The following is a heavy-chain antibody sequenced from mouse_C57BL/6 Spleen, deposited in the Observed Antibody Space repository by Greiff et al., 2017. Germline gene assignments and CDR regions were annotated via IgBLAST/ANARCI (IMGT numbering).Heavy chain of an antibody. Sequence: QVQLQQPGAELVKPGASVKMSCKASGYTFTSYWITWVKQRPGQGLEWIGDIYPGSGSTNYNEKFKSKATLTVDTSSSTAYMQRSSLTSEDSAVYYCARDYYGSRPHYAMDYWGQGTSVTVSS. CDR3: ARDYYGSRPHYAMDY. CDR2: IYPGSGST. V-gene: IGHV1-55*01. J-gene: IGHJ4*01. CDR1: GYTFTSYW. D-gene: IGHD1-1*01.